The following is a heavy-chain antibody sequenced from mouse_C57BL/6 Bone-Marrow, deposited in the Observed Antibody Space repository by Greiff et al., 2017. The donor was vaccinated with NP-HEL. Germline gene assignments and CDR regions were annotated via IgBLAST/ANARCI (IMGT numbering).Heavy chain of an antibody. V-gene: IGHV14-3*01. J-gene: IGHJ2*01. Sequence: EVQLQQSVAELVRPGASVKLSCTASGFNIKNTYMYWVKQRPEQGLEWIGRIDPANGNTKYAPNFQGKATITADTSSNTAYLHLSSLTSEDTAIYYCASPLDWWGQGTTLTVSS. CDR3: ASPLDW. CDR2: IDPANGNT. CDR1: GFNIKNTY.